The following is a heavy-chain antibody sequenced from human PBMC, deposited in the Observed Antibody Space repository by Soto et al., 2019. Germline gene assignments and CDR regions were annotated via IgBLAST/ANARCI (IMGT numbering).Heavy chain of an antibody. CDR3: ARDAIRGFYCSSTSCSYYYYGMDV. D-gene: IGHD2-2*01. V-gene: IGHV3-21*01. CDR1: GFTFSSYS. J-gene: IGHJ6*02. Sequence: GGSLRLSCAASGFTFSSYSMNWVRQAPGKGLEWVSSISSSSSYIYYADSVKGRFTISRDNAKNSLYLQMNSLRAEDTAVYYCARDAIRGFYCSSTSCSYYYYGMDVWGQGTTVTVSS. CDR2: ISSSSSYI.